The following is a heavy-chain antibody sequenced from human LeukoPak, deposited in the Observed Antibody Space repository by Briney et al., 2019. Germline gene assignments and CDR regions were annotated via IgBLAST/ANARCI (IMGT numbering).Heavy chain of an antibody. CDR1: GYDFTNYW. CDR3: ARLLYASTTQGAFDI. Sequence: GESPKISYEGSGYDFTNYWIAWVRQMPGKGLEWMGIVYPGDSDARYSPSFQGQVTISADKSISIAYLQWGSLKAADTAMYYCARLLYASTTQGAFDIWGQGTMVTVSS. CDR2: VYPGDSDA. J-gene: IGHJ3*02. V-gene: IGHV5-51*01. D-gene: IGHD5/OR15-5a*01.